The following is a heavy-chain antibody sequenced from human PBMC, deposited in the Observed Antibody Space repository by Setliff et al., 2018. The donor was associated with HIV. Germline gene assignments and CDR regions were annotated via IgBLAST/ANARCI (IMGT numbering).Heavy chain of an antibody. V-gene: IGHV4-61*05. CDR2: IYYSGST. D-gene: IGHD6-19*01. J-gene: IGHJ5*02. CDR1: GGSISSRTYY. Sequence: SETLSLTCSVSGGSISSRTYYWGWIRQPPGKGLEWIGLIYYSGSTNYSPSLKSRVTISVDSSKNQFSLKLTSVTAADAAIYYCARQFPPYHSGAHYSDLWSQGTLVTVSS. CDR3: ARQFPPYHSGAHYSDL.